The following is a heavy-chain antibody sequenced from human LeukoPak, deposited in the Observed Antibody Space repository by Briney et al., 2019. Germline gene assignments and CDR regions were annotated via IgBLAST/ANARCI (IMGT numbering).Heavy chain of an antibody. CDR2: ISNSGGNT. D-gene: IGHD2-15*01. J-gene: IGHJ4*02. CDR1: GFTFGSYA. CDR3: AKDLAFTAGKEY. V-gene: IGHV3-23*01. Sequence: GGSLRLSCAASGFTFGSYAMSWVRQAPGKGLEWVSAISNSGGNTFYADSGKGRFTISRDNSKNTLYLQMNSLRAEDTAVYYCAKDLAFTAGKEYWGQGTLVTVSS.